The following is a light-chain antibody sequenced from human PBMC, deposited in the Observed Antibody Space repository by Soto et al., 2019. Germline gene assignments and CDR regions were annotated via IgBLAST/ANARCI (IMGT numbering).Light chain of an antibody. CDR3: QQYNSYSPLT. CDR1: QGISNY. Sequence: DSQMAQSPASLSASLGDRVTIACRASQGISNYLAWYQQKPGKAPKLLIYDASSLESGVPSRFSGSGSGTEFTLTISSLQPDDFATYYCQQYNSYSPLTFGGGTKVDI. CDR2: DAS. V-gene: IGKV1-5*01. J-gene: IGKJ4*01.